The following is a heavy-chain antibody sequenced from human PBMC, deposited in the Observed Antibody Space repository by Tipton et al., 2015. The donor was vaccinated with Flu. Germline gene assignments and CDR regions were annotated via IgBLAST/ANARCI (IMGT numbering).Heavy chain of an antibody. CDR1: GFTFSSYG. Sequence: SLRLSCAASGFTFSSYGMHWVRQAPGKGLEWVAVIWYDGSNKYYADSVKGRFTISRDNSKNTLYLQMNSLRAEDTAVYYCAREAAAGTKDAFDIWGQGTIVTVSS. D-gene: IGHD6-13*01. V-gene: IGHV3-33*01. J-gene: IGHJ3*02. CDR2: IWYDGSNK. CDR3: AREAAAGTKDAFDI.